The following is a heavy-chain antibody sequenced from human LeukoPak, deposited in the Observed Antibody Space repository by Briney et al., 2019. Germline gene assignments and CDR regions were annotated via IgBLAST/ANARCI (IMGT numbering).Heavy chain of an antibody. Sequence: SVKVSCKASGGTFSSYAISWVRQAPGQGPEWMGRIIPIFGIANYAQKFQGRVTITADKSTSTAYMELSSLRSEDTAVYYCARAAVAGTAHPGFDHLGYWGQGTLVTVSS. J-gene: IGHJ4*02. V-gene: IGHV1-69*04. CDR1: GGTFSSYA. D-gene: IGHD6-19*01. CDR3: ARAAVAGTAHPGFDHLGY. CDR2: IIPIFGIA.